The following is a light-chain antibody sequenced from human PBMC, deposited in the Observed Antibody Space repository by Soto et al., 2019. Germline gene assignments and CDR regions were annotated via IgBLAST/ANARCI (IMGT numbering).Light chain of an antibody. J-gene: IGKJ4*01. CDR1: QSVGRN. V-gene: IGKV3-15*01. CDR3: QQYDHWPPLT. Sequence: EIVMTQSPATLSVSPGERATLSCRASQSVGRNLAWDQQKPGQAPRLLIYGASTRATGIPARFSGSGSGTEFTLTISSLQSEDFAIYSCQQYDHWPPLTFGGGIKVEIK. CDR2: GAS.